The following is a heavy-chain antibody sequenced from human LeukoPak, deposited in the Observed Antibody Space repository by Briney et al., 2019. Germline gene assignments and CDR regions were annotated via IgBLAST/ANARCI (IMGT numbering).Heavy chain of an antibody. CDR1: GFTFSRYW. CDR2: IKRDGNEK. J-gene: IGHJ5*01. Sequence: GGSLRLSCAASGFTFSRYWMNWVRQAPGKGLEWVANIKRDGNEKNYVDSVKGRFSISRDNAKNSLYLQMDSLRAEDTAVYYCAKEGAYPIITYDSWGQGALVTASS. D-gene: IGHD3-10*01. CDR3: AKEGAYPIITYDS. V-gene: IGHV3-7*01.